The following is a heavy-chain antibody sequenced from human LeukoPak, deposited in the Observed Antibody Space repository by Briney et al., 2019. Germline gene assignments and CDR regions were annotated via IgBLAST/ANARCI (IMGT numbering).Heavy chain of an antibody. Sequence: GGSLRLSCAASGFTFSSYWMHWVRQAPGEGLVWVSRINSDGSSTSYADSVKGRFTISRDNAKNTLYLQMNSLRAEDTAVYYCARAYYYDSSGLFDYWGQGTLVTVSS. CDR1: GFTFSSYW. D-gene: IGHD3-22*01. J-gene: IGHJ4*02. CDR2: INSDGSST. CDR3: ARAYYYDSSGLFDY. V-gene: IGHV3-74*01.